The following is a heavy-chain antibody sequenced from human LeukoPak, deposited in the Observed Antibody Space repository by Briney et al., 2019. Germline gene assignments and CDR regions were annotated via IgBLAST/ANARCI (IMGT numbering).Heavy chain of an antibody. CDR1: GGSFSGYY. CDR2: INHSGST. Sequence: SETLSLTCAVYGGSFSGYYWSWIRQPPGKGLEWIGEINHSGSTNYNPSLKSRVTISVDTSKNQFSLKLSSATAADTAVYYCARGGKYCTNGVCYPLIAFDIWGQGTMVTVSS. J-gene: IGHJ3*02. D-gene: IGHD2-8*01. V-gene: IGHV4-34*01. CDR3: ARGGKYCTNGVCYPLIAFDI.